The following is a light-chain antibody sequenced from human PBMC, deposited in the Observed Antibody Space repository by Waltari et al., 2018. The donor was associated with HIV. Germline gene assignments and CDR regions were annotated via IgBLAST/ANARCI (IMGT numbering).Light chain of an antibody. CDR1: SSDVGSYNI. J-gene: IGLJ3*02. CDR2: EGS. Sequence: QSALTQPASVSGPPGQSITISCTGTSSDVGSYNIVSWYQQHPGKAPKLMIYEGSKRPSGVSNRFSGSKSGNTASLTISGLQAEDEADYYCCSYAGTNWVFGGGTKLTVL. CDR3: CSYAGTNWV. V-gene: IGLV2-23*01.